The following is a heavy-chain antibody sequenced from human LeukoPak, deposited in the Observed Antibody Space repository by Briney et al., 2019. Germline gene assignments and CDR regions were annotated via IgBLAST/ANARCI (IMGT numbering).Heavy chain of an antibody. V-gene: IGHV7-4-1*02. D-gene: IGHD3-10*01. CDR2: INTNTGNP. J-gene: IGHJ6*02. CDR3: ARSTATMVRGVMLNYGMDV. Sequence: ASVKVSCKASGYTFTSYAMNWVRQAPGQGLEWMGWINTNTGNPTYAQGFTGRFVFSLDTSVSTAYLQISSLKAEDTAVYYCARSTATMVRGVMLNYGMDVWGQGTTVTVSS. CDR1: GYTFTSYA.